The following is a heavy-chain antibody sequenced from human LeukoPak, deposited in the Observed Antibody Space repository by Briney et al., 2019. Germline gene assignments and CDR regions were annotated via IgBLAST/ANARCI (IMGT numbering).Heavy chain of an antibody. Sequence: GGSLRLSCAASGFIFSKDAMHWVRQAPGKGLEWVAFIWFDGSNKHYADSVKGRFTISRDNAKNSLYLQMNSLRDEDTAVYYCARYKAAAGQSFDYWGQGTLVTVSS. CDR2: IWFDGSNK. CDR1: GFIFSKDA. CDR3: ARYKAAAGQSFDY. V-gene: IGHV3-33*01. D-gene: IGHD6-13*01. J-gene: IGHJ4*02.